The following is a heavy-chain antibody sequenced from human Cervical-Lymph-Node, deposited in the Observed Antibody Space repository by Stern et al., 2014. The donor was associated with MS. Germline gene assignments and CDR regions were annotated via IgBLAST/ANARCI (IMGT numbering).Heavy chain of an antibody. CDR1: GFTFSSSA. Sequence: EVQLVESGGGLVRPGGSLRLSCAASGFTFSSSAMSWVRQAPGKGLEWVSAISSSGGSTYYADSVKGRFSISRDNSKNTLYLQMNSVSAEDTAVYYCAITGTGFAYWGQGTLVIVSS. CDR3: AITGTGFAY. D-gene: IGHD3/OR15-3a*01. V-gene: IGHV3-23*04. CDR2: ISSSGGST. J-gene: IGHJ4*02.